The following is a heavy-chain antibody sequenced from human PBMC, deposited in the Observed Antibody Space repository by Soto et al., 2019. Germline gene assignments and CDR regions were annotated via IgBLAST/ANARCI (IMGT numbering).Heavy chain of an antibody. CDR2: IYYSGST. CDR1: GGSISSGDYY. V-gene: IGHV4-30-4*01. Sequence: SETLSLTCTVSGGSISSGDYYWSWIRQPPGKGLEWIGYIYYSGSTYYNPSLKSRVTISVDTSKNQFSLKLSSVTAADTAVYYCASYGSGSFHRRFDYWGQGTLVTVSS. CDR3: ASYGSGSFHRRFDY. J-gene: IGHJ4*02. D-gene: IGHD3-10*01.